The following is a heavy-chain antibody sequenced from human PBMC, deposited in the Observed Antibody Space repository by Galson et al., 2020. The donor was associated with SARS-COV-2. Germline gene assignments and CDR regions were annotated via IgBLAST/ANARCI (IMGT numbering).Heavy chain of an antibody. V-gene: IGHV4-39*07. J-gene: IGHJ5*02. CDR2: IWYTGTT. Sequence: SETLSLTCTVSGGSIKSSNYYWGWLRQPPGKGLEWIGSIWYTGTTNYNPSLKSRVTIAEDRSRNQFSLNLSSVTAADTAIYYCARIYTSGWYRWFDPWGQGTLVTVSS. D-gene: IGHD6-19*01. CDR1: GGSIKSSNYY. CDR3: ARIYTSGWYRWFDP.